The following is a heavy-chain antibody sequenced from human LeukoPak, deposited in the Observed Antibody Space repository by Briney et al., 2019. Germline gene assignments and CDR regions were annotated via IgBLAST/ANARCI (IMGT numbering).Heavy chain of an antibody. J-gene: IGHJ4*02. CDR1: GGSISSYY. Sequence: SSETLSLTCTVSGGSISSYYWSWIRQPPGKGLEWIGNIFYNGSPNYNPSLKSRVTISFDTSKNQFSLKLSSVTAADTAVYYCARVGHLAAAGTYDYWGQGTLVTVSS. D-gene: IGHD6-13*01. V-gene: IGHV4-59*08. CDR2: IFYNGSP. CDR3: ARVGHLAAAGTYDY.